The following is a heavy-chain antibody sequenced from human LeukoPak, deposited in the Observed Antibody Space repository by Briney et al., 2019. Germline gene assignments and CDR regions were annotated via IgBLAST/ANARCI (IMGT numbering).Heavy chain of an antibody. CDR3: AKAGYCSGGSCTNWFDT. Sequence: GQSRCPSWAVYALTFSSFSMGWVRHPAGKGMEWDSVTSGIVAHTYYTDSGGATYYEDSVKDRFTISRDNSKNTLYLQMNSLRAEDTAVYYCAKAGYCSGGSCTNWFDTWGQGTLVTVSS. V-gene: IGHV3-23*01. J-gene: IGHJ5*02. D-gene: IGHD2-15*01. CDR2: TSGIVAHTYYTDSGGAT. CDR1: ALTFSSFS.